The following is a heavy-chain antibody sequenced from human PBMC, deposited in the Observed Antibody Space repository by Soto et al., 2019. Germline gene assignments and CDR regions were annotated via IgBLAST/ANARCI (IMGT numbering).Heavy chain of an antibody. CDR3: ARGAPEIDYYGSGSYFRGYYYYGMDV. V-gene: IGHV1-18*01. J-gene: IGHJ6*02. D-gene: IGHD3-10*01. CDR1: GYTFTSYG. CDR2: ISAYNGNT. Sequence: ASVKVSCKASGYTFTSYGISWVRQAHGQGLEWMGWISAYNGNTNYAQKLQGRVTMTTDTSTSTAYMELRSLRSDDTAVYYCARGAPEIDYYGSGSYFRGYYYYGMDVWGQGTTVTVSS.